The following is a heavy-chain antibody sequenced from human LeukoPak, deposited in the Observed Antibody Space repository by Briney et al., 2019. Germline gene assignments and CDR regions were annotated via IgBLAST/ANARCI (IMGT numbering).Heavy chain of an antibody. CDR2: IRYDGSNK. D-gene: IGHD1-1*01. J-gene: IGHJ3*02. V-gene: IGHV3-30*02. CDR3: AKDLLQLERRPGVSFDI. CDR1: GFTFSSYA. Sequence: PGGSLRLSCAASGFTFSSYAMSWVRQAPGKGLEWVAFIRYDGSNKYYADSVKGRFTISRDNSKNTLYLQMNSLRAEDTAVYYCAKDLLQLERRPGVSFDIWGQGTMVTVSS.